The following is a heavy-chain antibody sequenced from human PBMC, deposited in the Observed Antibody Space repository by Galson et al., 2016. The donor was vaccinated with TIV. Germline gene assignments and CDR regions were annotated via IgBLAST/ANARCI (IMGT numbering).Heavy chain of an antibody. CDR2: IDSRDSYT. V-gene: IGHV5-10-1*01. CDR1: GYSFTNYW. CDR3: ARSASAGSGWVDP. Sequence: QSGAEVKKPGESLRISCKTSGYSFTNYWITWVRQMPGKGLEWMGRIDSRDSYTNYSPTFEGHVTISTDKSISTAYLQWTRLKASDSAIYYCARSASAGSGWVDPWGQGTLVTVSS. J-gene: IGHJ5*02. D-gene: IGHD3-10*01.